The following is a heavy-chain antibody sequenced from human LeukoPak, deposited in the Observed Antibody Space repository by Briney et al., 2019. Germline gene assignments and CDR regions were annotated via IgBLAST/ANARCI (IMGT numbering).Heavy chain of an antibody. CDR1: GFTFSSYA. CDR2: ISGSGGST. Sequence: PGGSLRLSCAASGFTFSSYAMSWVRRAPGKGLEWVSAISGSGGSTYYADSVTGRITISRDNSKNTLYLQMNSLRAEDTAVYYCAAGRWLHFFDYWGQGTLVTVSS. V-gene: IGHV3-23*01. CDR3: AAGRWLHFFDY. J-gene: IGHJ4*02. D-gene: IGHD5-24*01.